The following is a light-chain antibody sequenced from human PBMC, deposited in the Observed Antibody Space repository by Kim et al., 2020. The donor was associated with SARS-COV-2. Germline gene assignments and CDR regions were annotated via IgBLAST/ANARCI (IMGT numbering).Light chain of an antibody. Sequence: LSPGQTASVTCPGDNLGDKYACWYQQKPGQSPVLVIYQDSKRPSGIPERFSGSNSGNTATLTISGTQAMDEADYYCQAWDSSTVVFGGGTQLTVL. CDR1: NLGDKY. CDR2: QDS. CDR3: QAWDSSTVV. J-gene: IGLJ2*01. V-gene: IGLV3-1*01.